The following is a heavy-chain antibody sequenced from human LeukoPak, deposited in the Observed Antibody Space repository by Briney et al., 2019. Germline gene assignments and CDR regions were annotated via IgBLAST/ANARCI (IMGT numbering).Heavy chain of an antibody. CDR2: IFDTAYTT. CDR3: TKDRLLRDY. D-gene: IGHD6-19*01. CDR1: GFTLNNHA. V-gene: IGHV3-23*01. Sequence: GGSLRLSCAASGFTLNNHAMRGVRQSPGKGGVWFSAIFDTAYTTYSPDSLHARFTVSTNNSNTPLYLPMNSLSAEDTAIYYCTKDRLLRDYWGQGTLVTVSS. J-gene: IGHJ4*02.